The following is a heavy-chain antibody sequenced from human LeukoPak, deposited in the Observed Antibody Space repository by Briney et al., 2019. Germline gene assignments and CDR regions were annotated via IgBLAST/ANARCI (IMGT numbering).Heavy chain of an antibody. CDR2: ISAYNGNT. CDR3: ASQNGSLWLLPLDP. CDR1: GYTFTSYG. V-gene: IGHV1-18*01. J-gene: IGHJ5*02. D-gene: IGHD6-19*01. Sequence: ASVKVSCKASGYTFTSYGISWVGQAPGQGLEWMGWISAYNGNTNYAQKLQGRVTMTTDTSTGTAYMELRSLRSDDTAVYYCASQNGSLWLLPLDPWGQGTLVTVSS.